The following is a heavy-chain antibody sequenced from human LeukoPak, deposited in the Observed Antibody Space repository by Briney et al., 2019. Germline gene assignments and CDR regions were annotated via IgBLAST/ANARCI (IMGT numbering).Heavy chain of an antibody. Sequence: SQTLSLTCTVSGGSISSGDYYWSWIRQPPGKGLEWIGYIYYSGSTYYNPSLKSRVTISVDTSKNQFSLKLSSVTAADTAVYYCARDSGYGHDAFDIWCQGTMVTVSS. V-gene: IGHV4-30-4*01. CDR3: ARDSGYGHDAFDI. CDR2: IYYSGST. CDR1: GGSISSGDYY. D-gene: IGHD5-12*01. J-gene: IGHJ3*02.